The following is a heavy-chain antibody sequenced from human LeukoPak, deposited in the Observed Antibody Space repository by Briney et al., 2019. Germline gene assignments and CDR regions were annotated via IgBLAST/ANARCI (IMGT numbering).Heavy chain of an antibody. CDR2: MNPNSGNT. J-gene: IGHJ4*02. D-gene: IGHD2-15*01. CDR1: GYTFSGYD. CDR3: TRGAPGAYCSGGSCPYFDY. Sequence: ASVKVSCKASGYTFSGYDINWVRQATGQGLEWMGWMNPNSGNTGYAQKFQGRVTITRNTSISTAYMELSSLRSEDTAVYYCTRGAPGAYCSGGSCPYFDYWGQGTLVTVSS. V-gene: IGHV1-8*03.